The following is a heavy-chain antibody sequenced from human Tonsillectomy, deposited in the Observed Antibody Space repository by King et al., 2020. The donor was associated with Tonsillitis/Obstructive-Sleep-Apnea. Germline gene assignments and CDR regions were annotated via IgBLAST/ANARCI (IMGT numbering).Heavy chain of an antibody. J-gene: IGHJ6*03. D-gene: IGHD2-2*01. Sequence: VQLVESGSELKKPGASVKVSCKASGYTFTSYAMNWVRKAHGQGLEWMGWINTNTGNPTYAQGFTGRFVFSLDTSVSTAYLKISSLKAEDTAVYYCARHALYHYYYMDVWGKGTTVTVSS. CDR1: GYTFTSYA. V-gene: IGHV7-4-1*02. CDR3: ARHALYHYYYMDV. CDR2: INTNTGNP.